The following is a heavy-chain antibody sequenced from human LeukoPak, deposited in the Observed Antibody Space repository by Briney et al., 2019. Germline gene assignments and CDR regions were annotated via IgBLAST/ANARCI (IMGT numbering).Heavy chain of an antibody. CDR3: ARDFSLVVGASDS. V-gene: IGHV3-23*01. J-gene: IGHJ5*02. CDR2: MALSGGPT. Sequence: SGRSLRLSCAASGFTFSAYAMAWVRRPPGRGLEWVSTMALSGGPTHYADAVEGRFTISRDDSKSTLYLHINNLRAEDTAVYYCARDFSLVVGASDSWGKGTLVTVSS. CDR1: GFTFSAYA. D-gene: IGHD1-26*01.